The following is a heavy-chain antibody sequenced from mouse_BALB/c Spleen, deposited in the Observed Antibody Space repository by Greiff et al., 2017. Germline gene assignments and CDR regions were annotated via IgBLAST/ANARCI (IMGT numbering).Heavy chain of an antibody. J-gene: IGHJ4*01. CDR1: GYSITSDYA. V-gene: IGHV3-2*02. CDR2: ISYSGST. CDR3: ARAGYYAMDY. D-gene: IGHD4-1*01. Sequence: EVKLMESGPGLVKPSQSLSLTCTVTGYSITSDYAWNWIRQFPGNKLEWMGYISYSGSTSYNPSLKSRISITRDTSKNQFFLQLNSVTTEDTATYYCARAGYYAMDYWGQGTSVTVSS.